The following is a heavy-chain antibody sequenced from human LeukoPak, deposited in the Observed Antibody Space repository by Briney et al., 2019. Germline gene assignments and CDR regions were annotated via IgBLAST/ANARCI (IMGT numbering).Heavy chain of an antibody. CDR1: GGTFSSYA. J-gene: IGHJ4*02. D-gene: IGHD3-16*01. CDR2: IIPIFGTA. CDR3: ARAPWGSSADY. V-gene: IGHV1-69*05. Sequence: ASVTVSCKASGGTFSSYAISWVRQAPGQGLEWMGGIIPIFGTANYAQKLQGRVTMTTDTSTSTAYMELRSLRSDDTAVYYCARAPWGSSADYWGQGTLVTVSS.